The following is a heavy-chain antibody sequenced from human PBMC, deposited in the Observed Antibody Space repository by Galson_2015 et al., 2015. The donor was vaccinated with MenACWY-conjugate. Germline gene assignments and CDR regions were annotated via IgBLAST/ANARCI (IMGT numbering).Heavy chain of an antibody. CDR3: ARVRRYCSGGTCYSGVWDAMDV. CDR1: SFSFSDHA. CDR2: ISYDGHHT. D-gene: IGHD2-15*01. V-gene: IGHV3-30*04. J-gene: IGHJ6*02. Sequence: SLRLSCAASSFSFSDHAIHWVRQRPGKGLEWVAVISYDGHHTYYSDSVRGRFTISRDNPKNTVFLQMNSLRTEDTAVYFCARVRRYCSGGTCYSGVWDAMDVWGQGTTVTLSS.